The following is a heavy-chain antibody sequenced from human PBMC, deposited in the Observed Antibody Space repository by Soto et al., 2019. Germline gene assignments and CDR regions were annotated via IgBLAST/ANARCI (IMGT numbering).Heavy chain of an antibody. J-gene: IGHJ4*02. CDR3: ASGAAPRPYYFDY. D-gene: IGHD6-6*01. V-gene: IGHV1-46*03. CDR2: INPSGGST. CDR1: GYTFTSYY. Sequence: ASVKVSCKASGYTFTSYYIHWVRQAPGQGLERMGIINPSGGSTSYAQKYQGRVTMTRDTSTSTVYMELSSLRSEDTAVYYCASGAAPRPYYFDYWGQGTLVTVSS.